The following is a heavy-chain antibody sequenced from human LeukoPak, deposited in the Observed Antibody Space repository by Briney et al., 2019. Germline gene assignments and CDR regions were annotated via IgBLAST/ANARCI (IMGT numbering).Heavy chain of an antibody. CDR2: IYSGGAT. J-gene: IGHJ5*02. D-gene: IGHD3-22*01. CDR1: GLTVSNQF. Sequence: PGGSLRLSCAASGLTVSNQFVDWVRQAPGKGLEWVSTIYSGGATYYSDSVRGRFTISRDSSQNTVYLQMNSLRAEDTAVYYCAREGVNYCDSSGYYAVSWGQGTLVTVSS. V-gene: IGHV3-66*01. CDR3: AREGVNYCDSSGYYAVS.